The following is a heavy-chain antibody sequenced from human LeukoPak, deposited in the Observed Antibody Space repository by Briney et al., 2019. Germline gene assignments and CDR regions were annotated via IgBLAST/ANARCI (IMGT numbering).Heavy chain of an antibody. V-gene: IGHV4-39*01. CDR3: ARQPAVITFGGVIVPYYFDY. J-gene: IGHJ4*02. CDR2: IYYSGST. D-gene: IGHD3-16*02. CDR1: GGSISSSSYY. Sequence: PSETLSLTCTVSGGSISSSSYYWGWIRQPPGKGLEWIGSIYYSGSTYYNPSLKSRVTISVDTSKNQFSLKLSSVTAADTAVHYCARQPAVITFGGVIVPYYFDYWGQGTLVTVSS.